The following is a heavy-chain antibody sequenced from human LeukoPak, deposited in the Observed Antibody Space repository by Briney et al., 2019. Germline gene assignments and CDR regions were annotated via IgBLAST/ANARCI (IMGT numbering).Heavy chain of an antibody. CDR1: GFTFSSYG. CDR3: ARGGSGNWNAPFDY. J-gene: IGHJ4*02. D-gene: IGHD1-1*01. V-gene: IGHV3-21*01. Sequence: GGSLRLSCAASGFTFSSYGMHWVRQAPGKGLEWVSSISSSTIYTYYADSVKGRFTISRDNAKNSLYLQMNSLRAEDTAVYYCARGGSGNWNAPFDYWGQGTLVTVSS. CDR2: ISSSTIYT.